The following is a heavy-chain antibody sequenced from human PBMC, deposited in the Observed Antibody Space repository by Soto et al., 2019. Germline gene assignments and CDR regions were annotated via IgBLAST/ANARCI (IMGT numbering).Heavy chain of an antibody. CDR2: ISYAGRNK. J-gene: IGHJ5*02. Sequence: QVQLVESGGGVVQPGRSLRLSCAASGFTFSSYAMHWVRQAPGKGLEWVAVISYAGRNKYYADSVKGRFTSSRDNSKNTLYLQMNSLRAEDTAVYYCARDRGRIAVAGTGWFDPWGQGTLVTVSS. D-gene: IGHD6-19*01. V-gene: IGHV3-30-3*01. CDR1: GFTFSSYA. CDR3: ARDRGRIAVAGTGWFDP.